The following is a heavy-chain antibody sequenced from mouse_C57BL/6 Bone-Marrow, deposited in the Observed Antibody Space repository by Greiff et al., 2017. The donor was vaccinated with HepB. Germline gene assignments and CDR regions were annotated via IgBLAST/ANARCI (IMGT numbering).Heavy chain of an antibody. Sequence: EVQLVESGGGLVQPGGSLKLSCAASGFTFSDYYMYWVRQTPEKRLEWVAYISNGGGSTYYPDTVKGRFTISRDNAKNTLYLQMSRLKSEDTAMYYCARHDYDGRRYAMDYWGQGTSVTVSS. CDR1: GFTFSDYY. J-gene: IGHJ4*01. CDR3: ARHDYDGRRYAMDY. CDR2: ISNGGGST. V-gene: IGHV5-12*01. D-gene: IGHD2-4*01.